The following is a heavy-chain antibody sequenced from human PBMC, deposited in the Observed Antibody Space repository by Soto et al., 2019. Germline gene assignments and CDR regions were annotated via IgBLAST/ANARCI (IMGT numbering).Heavy chain of an antibody. CDR2: FDPEDGET. CDR1: GYTLTELS. J-gene: IGHJ4*02. CDR3: ATRPKNYDYVWGSYRNFDY. Sequence: ASVKVSCKVSGYTLTELSMHWVRQAPGKGLEWMGGFDPEDGETIYAQKFQGRVTMTEDTSTDTAYMELSSLRSEDTAVYYCATRPKNYDYVWGSYRNFDYWGQGTLVTVSS. V-gene: IGHV1-24*01. D-gene: IGHD3-16*02.